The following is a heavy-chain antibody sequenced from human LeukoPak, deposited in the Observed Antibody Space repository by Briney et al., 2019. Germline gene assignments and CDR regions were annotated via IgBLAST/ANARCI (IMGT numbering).Heavy chain of an antibody. Sequence: ASVKVSCKASGYTLTGYYMHWVRQAPGQGLEWMGRINPNSGGTNYAQKFQGRVTMTRDTSISTAYMELSRLRSDDTAVYYCARSASYYDIDYWGQGTLVTVSS. CDR1: GYTLTGYY. CDR2: INPNSGGT. CDR3: ARSASYYDIDY. J-gene: IGHJ4*02. D-gene: IGHD3-22*01. V-gene: IGHV1-2*06.